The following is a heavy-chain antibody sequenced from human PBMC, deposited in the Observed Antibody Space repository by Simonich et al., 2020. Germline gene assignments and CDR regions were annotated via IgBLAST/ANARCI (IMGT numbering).Heavy chain of an antibody. J-gene: IGHJ6*02. Sequence: EVQLVESGGGLVKHGGSLRLSCAASGFTFSSYSMNWVRQAPGKGLEWVSSISSSSSDIDYADSVKGRFTISRDNAKTSLYLQMNSLRAEDTAVYYCARWIAVAGTGAYGMDVWGQGTTVTVSS. V-gene: IGHV3-21*01. CDR3: ARWIAVAGTGAYGMDV. D-gene: IGHD6-19*01. CDR2: ISSSSSDI. CDR1: GFTFSSYS.